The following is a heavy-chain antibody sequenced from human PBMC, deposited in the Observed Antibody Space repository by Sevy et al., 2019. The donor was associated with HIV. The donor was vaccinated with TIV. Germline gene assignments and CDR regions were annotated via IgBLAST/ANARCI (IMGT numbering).Heavy chain of an antibody. V-gene: IGHV1-2*02. CDR1: GYIFTDYY. D-gene: IGHD4-17*01. J-gene: IGHJ6*02. CDR3: ARLTTKPTSDLYGMDV. Sequence: ASVKVSCKASGYIFTDYYIHWVRQAPGQGLEWMGWINSDSGVTNYAQRFQGEVTVTRDTSLNTAYLDLSRLKSNDTAIYFCARLTTKPTSDLYGMDVWGQGTTVTVSS. CDR2: INSDSGVT.